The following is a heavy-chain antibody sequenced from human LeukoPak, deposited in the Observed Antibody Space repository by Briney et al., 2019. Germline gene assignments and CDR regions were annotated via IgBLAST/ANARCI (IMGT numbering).Heavy chain of an antibody. CDR2: IYTSGST. Sequence: PSETLSLTCTVSGGSISSGSYYWSWIRQPAGKGLEWIGRIYTSGSTNYNPSLKSRVTISVDTSKNQFSLKLSSVTAADTAVYYCARDVSGYEFDYWGQGTLVTVSS. J-gene: IGHJ4*02. CDR3: ARDVSGYEFDY. V-gene: IGHV4-61*02. D-gene: IGHD5-12*01. CDR1: GGSISSGSYY.